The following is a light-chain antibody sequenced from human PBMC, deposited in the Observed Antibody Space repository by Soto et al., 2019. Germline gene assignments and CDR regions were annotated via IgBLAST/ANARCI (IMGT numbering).Light chain of an antibody. CDR1: SSDVGGYNY. Sequence: QSALTQPASVSGSPGQSITISCTGTSSDVGGYNYVSWYQQHPGKAPKLMIYEVSHRPSGVSNRFSGSKSGNTASLTISGLQAEDEADYYCSSYTSSSTLWVFGGGTQLTVL. CDR3: SSYTSSSTLWV. V-gene: IGLV2-14*01. J-gene: IGLJ3*02. CDR2: EVS.